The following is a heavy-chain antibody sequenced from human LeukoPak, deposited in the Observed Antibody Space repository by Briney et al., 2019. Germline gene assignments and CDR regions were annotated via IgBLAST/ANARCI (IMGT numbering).Heavy chain of an antibody. CDR3: ARDRDGHNVLDAY. J-gene: IGHJ4*02. CDR1: GFTFSDYY. CDR2: ISSSGSTI. D-gene: IGHD5-24*01. Sequence: GGSLRLSCAASGFTFSDYYMSWIRQAPGKGLEWVSYISSSGSTIYYADSVKGRFTISRDNAKNSLYLQMDSLRAEDTAVYYCARDRDGHNVLDAYWGQGTLVTVSS. V-gene: IGHV3-11*01.